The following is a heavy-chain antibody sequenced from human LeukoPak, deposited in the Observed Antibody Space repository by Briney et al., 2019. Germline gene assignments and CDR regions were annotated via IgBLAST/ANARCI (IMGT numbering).Heavy chain of an antibody. J-gene: IGHJ4*02. D-gene: IGHD5-18*01. V-gene: IGHV4-4*07. CDR1: GDSISRYY. Sequence: SETLSLTCTVSGDSISRYYWSWIRQPAGKGLEWIGRIYTSGSTNYNPSLKSRVTMSVDTSKNQFSLKLSSVTAADTAVYYCARDRGRYSYGREYYFDYWGQGTLVTVSS. CDR3: ARDRGRYSYGREYYFDY. CDR2: IYTSGST.